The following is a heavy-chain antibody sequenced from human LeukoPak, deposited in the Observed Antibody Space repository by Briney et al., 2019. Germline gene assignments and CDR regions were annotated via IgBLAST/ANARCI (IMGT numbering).Heavy chain of an antibody. D-gene: IGHD6-19*01. Sequence: GGSLRLSCAASGFTFSSYGMHWVRQAPGKGLEWVAVISYDGSNKYYADSVKGRFTISRDNSKNTLYLQMNSLRAEDTAVYYCAKGQAVDDYWGQGTLVTVSS. CDR3: AKGQAVDDY. CDR1: GFTFSSYG. V-gene: IGHV3-30*18. J-gene: IGHJ4*02. CDR2: ISYDGSNK.